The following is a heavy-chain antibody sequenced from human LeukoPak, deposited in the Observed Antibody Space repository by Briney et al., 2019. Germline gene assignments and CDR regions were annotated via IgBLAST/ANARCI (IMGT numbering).Heavy chain of an antibody. V-gene: IGHV3-7*01. Sequence: GGSLRLSCVGSEFTFSSHWMGWVRQAPGMGLEWVANINQEGSEKYYVDSVKGRFTISRDNAKTSLYLKMNSMRAEDTAVYYCARGFGLDHWGQGTLVTVSA. CDR3: ARGFGLDH. CDR2: INQEGSEK. D-gene: IGHD3-10*01. J-gene: IGHJ4*02. CDR1: EFTFSSHW.